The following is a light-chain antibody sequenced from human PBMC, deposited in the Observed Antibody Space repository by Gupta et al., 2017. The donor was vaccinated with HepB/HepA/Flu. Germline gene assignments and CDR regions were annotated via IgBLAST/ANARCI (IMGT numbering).Light chain of an antibody. CDR3: SSYAGFKTYI. Sequence: QSDLSQPRSVSGSPGQSVTISCSGTTSDIGLYTYISWFQHRPGELPKLLIYDVVKRPSGVPDRFSGSKSGVTASLNXSXLQSDDXADYYCSSYAGFKTYILGSGNTVTV. CDR1: TSDIGLYTY. J-gene: IGLJ1*01. CDR2: DVV. V-gene: IGLV2-11*01.